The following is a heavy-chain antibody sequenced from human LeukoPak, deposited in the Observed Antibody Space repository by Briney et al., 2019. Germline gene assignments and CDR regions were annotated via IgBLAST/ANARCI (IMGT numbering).Heavy chain of an antibody. CDR2: ISSSSSYI. D-gene: IGHD4-17*01. V-gene: IGHV3-21*01. CDR3: ARELDGDYGVIDY. CDR1: GFTFSSYS. Sequence: GGPLRLSCAASGFTFSSYSMNWVRQAPGKGLEWVSSISSSSSYIYYADSVKGRFTISRDNAKNSLYLQMNSLRAEDTAVYYCARELDGDYGVIDYWGQGTLVTVSS. J-gene: IGHJ4*02.